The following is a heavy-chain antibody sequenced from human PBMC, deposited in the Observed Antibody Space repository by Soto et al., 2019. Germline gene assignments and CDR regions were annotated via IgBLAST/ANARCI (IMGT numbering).Heavy chain of an antibody. J-gene: IGHJ6*02. V-gene: IGHV1-18*01. CDR1: GYTFTRSG. CDR3: ARDANSSSSGVMDV. CDR2: ISACNGNT. Sequence: QVQLVQSGAEVKEPGASVKVSCKASGYTFTRSGISWVRQAPGQGLEWMGWISACNGNTKDAQKIQGRVTMTTDTSTTTAYMELRSLRYDDTAVYYCARDANSSSSGVMDVWGQGTAVTVSS. D-gene: IGHD6-6*01.